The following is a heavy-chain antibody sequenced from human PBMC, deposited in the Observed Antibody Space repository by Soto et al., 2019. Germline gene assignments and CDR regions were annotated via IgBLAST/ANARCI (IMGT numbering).Heavy chain of an antibody. D-gene: IGHD3-10*01. J-gene: IGHJ4*02. CDR2: ISYDGSNK. V-gene: IGHV3-30-3*01. CDR3: AREWFGELSPDY. CDR1: GFTFSSYA. Sequence: PGGSLRLSCAASGFTFSSYAMHWVRQAPGKGLEWVAVISYDGSNKYYADPVKGRFTISRDNSKNTLYLQMNSLRAEDTAVYYCAREWFGELSPDYWGQGTLVTVSS.